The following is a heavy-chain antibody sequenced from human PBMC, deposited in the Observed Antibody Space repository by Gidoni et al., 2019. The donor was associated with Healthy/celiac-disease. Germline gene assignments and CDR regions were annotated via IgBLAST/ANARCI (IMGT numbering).Heavy chain of an antibody. Sequence: QVQLQESGPGLVKPSETLSLTCTVSGGSISRYYWSWIRQPPGKGLEWIGYIYYSGSTNYNPSLKSRVTISVDTSKNQFSLKLSSVTAADTAVYYCARHSYDILTGSLGYYYYYYGMDVWGQGTTVTVSS. V-gene: IGHV4-59*08. J-gene: IGHJ6*02. CDR2: IYYSGST. D-gene: IGHD3-9*01. CDR1: GGSISRYY. CDR3: ARHSYDILTGSLGYYYYYYGMDV.